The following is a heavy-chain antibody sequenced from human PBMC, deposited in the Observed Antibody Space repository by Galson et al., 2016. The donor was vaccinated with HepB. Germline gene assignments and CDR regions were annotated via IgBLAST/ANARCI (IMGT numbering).Heavy chain of an antibody. J-gene: IGHJ4*02. D-gene: IGHD1-26*01. Sequence: SLRLSCAASGFIFRNHWMTWVRQAPGKGLEWVANINRDGSEKYYMHSARGRFTIARDSAKNLVFLQMNSLRAEDTAVYHCARAMCGSYDFWGQGILVTVSS. CDR3: ARAMCGSYDF. CDR1: GFIFRNHW. CDR2: INRDGSEK. V-gene: IGHV3-7*01.